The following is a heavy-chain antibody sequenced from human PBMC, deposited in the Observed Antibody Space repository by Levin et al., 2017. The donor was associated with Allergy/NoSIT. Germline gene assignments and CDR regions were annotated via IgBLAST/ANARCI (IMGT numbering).Heavy chain of an antibody. J-gene: IGHJ4*02. D-gene: IGHD2-21*02. CDR3: ARSLSLMLTAHYYFDY. CDR2: ISSSSSYI. Sequence: GGSLRLSCAASGFTFSSYSMNWVRQAPGKGLEWVSSISSSSSYIYYADSLKGRFTISRDNAKNSLYLQMNSLRAEDTAVYYCARSLSLMLTAHYYFDYWGQGTLVTVSS. CDR1: GFTFSSYS. V-gene: IGHV3-21*01.